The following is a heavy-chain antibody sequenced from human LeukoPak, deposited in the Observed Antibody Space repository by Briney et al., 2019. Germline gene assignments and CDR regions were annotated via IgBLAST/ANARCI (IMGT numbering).Heavy chain of an antibody. J-gene: IGHJ4*02. CDR3: AREAGYTYYDFWSGNYSYYFDY. Sequence: GRSLRLSCAASGFTFSSYAMHWVRQAPGKGLEWVAVIWYDGSNKYYADSVKGRFTISRDNSKNTLYLQMNSLRAEDTAVYYCAREAGYTYYDFWSGNYSYYFDYWGQGTLVTVSS. CDR1: GFTFSSYA. D-gene: IGHD3-3*01. CDR2: IWYDGSNK. V-gene: IGHV3-33*08.